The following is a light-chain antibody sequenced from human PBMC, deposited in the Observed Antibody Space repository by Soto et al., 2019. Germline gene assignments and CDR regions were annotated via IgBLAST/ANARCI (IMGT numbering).Light chain of an antibody. J-gene: IGKJ5*01. CDR3: QQYNNWPPIT. CDR1: QSVGSN. CDR2: VAS. Sequence: EIVMTQSPATLSVSPGERATLSCRASQSVGSNLAWYQQRPGQAPRLLIYVASTRATGIPARCSGSGSGTEFTLTISSLQSEDFAVYYCQQYNNWPPITFGQGTRLEIK. V-gene: IGKV3-15*01.